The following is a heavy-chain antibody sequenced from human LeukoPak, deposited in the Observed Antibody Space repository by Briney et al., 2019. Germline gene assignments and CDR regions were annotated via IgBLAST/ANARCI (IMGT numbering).Heavy chain of an antibody. D-gene: IGHD6-19*01. CDR1: GFTFSNYH. J-gene: IGHJ4*02. CDR2: ITASGGST. Sequence: GGSLRLSCAASGFTFSNYHMSWVRQAPGRGLEWVSVITASGGSTYYADSVKGRFTVSRDNPKNTLYLQMNSLRAEDAAVYYCANRDSSGSHYFDYWGRGTLVTVSS. CDR3: ANRDSSGSHYFDY. V-gene: IGHV3-23*01.